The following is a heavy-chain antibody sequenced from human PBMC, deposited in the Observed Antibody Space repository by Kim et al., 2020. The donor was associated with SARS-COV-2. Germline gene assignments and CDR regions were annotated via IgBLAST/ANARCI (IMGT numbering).Heavy chain of an antibody. CDR3: ARDFGYCSSTSCYPTHWFDP. CDR1: GGTFSSYA. CDR2: IIPIFGTA. V-gene: IGHV1-69*13. D-gene: IGHD2-2*03. Sequence: SVKVSCKASGGTFSSYAISWVRQAPGQGLEWMGGIIPIFGTANYAQKFQGRVTITADESTSTAYMELSSLRSEDTAVYYCARDFGYCSSTSCYPTHWFDPWGQGTLVTVSS. J-gene: IGHJ5*02.